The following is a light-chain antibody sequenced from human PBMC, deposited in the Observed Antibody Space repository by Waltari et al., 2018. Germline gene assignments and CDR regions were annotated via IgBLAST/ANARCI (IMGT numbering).Light chain of an antibody. CDR3: SSYTSSNSVV. Sequence: QSALTQPPSVSGSPGQSVTISCPGTSSDVGSYNRVSWYQPPPGTAPKLMIYEVSYRPSGVPDRFSGSKSGNTASLTISGLQAEDEADYYCSSYTSSNSVVFGGGTNLTVL. J-gene: IGLJ2*01. V-gene: IGLV2-18*02. CDR2: EVS. CDR1: SSDVGSYNR.